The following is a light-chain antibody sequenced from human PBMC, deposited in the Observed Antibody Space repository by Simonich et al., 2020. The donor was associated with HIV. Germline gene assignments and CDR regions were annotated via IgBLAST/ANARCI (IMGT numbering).Light chain of an antibody. CDR2: KAS. CDR1: ESISNW. CDR3: QQYNNYFPT. Sequence: DIQMTQSPSTLSASVGDRVTINCRASESISNWLAWYQQKPGKAPNLLIYKASSLESGVPLRFSGSGSGTEFTLTISSLQPDDFATYYCQQYNNYFPTFGQGTKVEIK. V-gene: IGKV1-5*03. J-gene: IGKJ1*01.